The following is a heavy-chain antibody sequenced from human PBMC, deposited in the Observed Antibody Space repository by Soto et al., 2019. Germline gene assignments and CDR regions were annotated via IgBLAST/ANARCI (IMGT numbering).Heavy chain of an antibody. CDR3: ARGGQDFWSGPFDY. J-gene: IGHJ4*02. CDR2: IDNSGST. V-gene: IGHV4-4*07. CDR1: GGSISNYF. Sequence: SETLSLTSTVSGGSISNYFCKWIRQPAGKGLGWVGRIDNSGSTNYNPSLKRRITMSADTSRNQFSLKLNSVTAADTAVYYCARGGQDFWSGPFDYWGQGALVTVSS. D-gene: IGHD3-3*01.